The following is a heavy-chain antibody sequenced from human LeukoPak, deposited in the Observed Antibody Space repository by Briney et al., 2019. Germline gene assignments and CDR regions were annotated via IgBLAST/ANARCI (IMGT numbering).Heavy chain of an antibody. CDR1: GFTFGDYA. D-gene: IGHD3-22*01. CDR3: TRSYNYYDSSGYYGFDY. V-gene: IGHV3-49*03. J-gene: IGHJ4*02. Sequence: GGSLRLSCTASGFTFGDYAMSWFRQAPGKGLEWVGFIRSKVHGETTQYAASVKGRFTISRDDSKSIAYLKINSLKIEDTAVYFCTRSYNYYDSSGYYGFDYWGQGTLVTVSS. CDR2: IRSKVHGETT.